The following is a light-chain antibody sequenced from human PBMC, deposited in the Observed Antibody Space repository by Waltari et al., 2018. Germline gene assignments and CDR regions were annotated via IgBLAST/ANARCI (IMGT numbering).Light chain of an antibody. Sequence: QSALTQPPSASGSPGQSVTIPCTGTSSDIGTYNYVSWYQQHPGKAPKVMIYEVSKRPSGVPGRFSGSKSGNTASLTVSGLQADDEADYYCSSYGGTNNFYVFGTGTKVTVL. CDR1: SSDIGTYNY. CDR3: SSYGGTNNFYV. V-gene: IGLV2-8*01. J-gene: IGLJ1*01. CDR2: EVS.